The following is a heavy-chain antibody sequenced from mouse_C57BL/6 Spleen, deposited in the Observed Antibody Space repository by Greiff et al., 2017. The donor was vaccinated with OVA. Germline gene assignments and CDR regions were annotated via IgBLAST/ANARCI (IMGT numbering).Heavy chain of an antibody. V-gene: IGHV1-7*01. CDR1: GYTFTSYW. Sequence: QVQLKESGAELVKPGASVKLSCKASGYTFTSYWMHWVNQRPGQGLEWIGNINPSSGYTKYNQKFKGKATLTADKSSSTAYMQLSSLTSEDSAVXYCARFLNWEEGAWFAYWGQGTPVTVSA. J-gene: IGHJ3*01. CDR2: INPSSGYT. CDR3: ARFLNWEEGAWFAY. D-gene: IGHD4-1*01.